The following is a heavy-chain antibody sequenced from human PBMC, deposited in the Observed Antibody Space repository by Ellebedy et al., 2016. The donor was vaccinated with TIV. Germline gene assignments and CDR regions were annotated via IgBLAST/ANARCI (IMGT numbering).Heavy chain of an antibody. CDR1: GGYIRGYY. D-gene: IGHD6-19*01. CDR3: ANSGWYEEGFYGMDV. CDR2: IFPGGSP. J-gene: IGHJ6*02. Sequence: MPSETLSLTCTVSGGYIRGYYWSWIRQPPGKGLEWIGYIFPGGSPDYNPSLRSRVTISADTSKNQFSLKLSSVTAADTAVYYCANSGWYEEGFYGMDVWGQGTTVTVSS. V-gene: IGHV4-4*09.